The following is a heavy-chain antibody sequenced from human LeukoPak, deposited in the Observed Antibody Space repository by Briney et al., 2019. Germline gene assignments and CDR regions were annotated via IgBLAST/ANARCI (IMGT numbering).Heavy chain of an antibody. CDR1: GFTFSSYS. CDR2: ISSSSSYI. J-gene: IGHJ3*02. D-gene: IGHD3-22*01. CDR3: ARCYYDSSGYAHAFDI. Sequence: GGSLRLSCAASGFTFSSYSMNWVRQAPGKGLEWVSSISSSSSYIYYADSVKGRFTISRDNAKNSLYLQMNSLRAEDTAVYYCARCYYDSSGYAHAFDIWGQGTMVTVSS. V-gene: IGHV3-21*01.